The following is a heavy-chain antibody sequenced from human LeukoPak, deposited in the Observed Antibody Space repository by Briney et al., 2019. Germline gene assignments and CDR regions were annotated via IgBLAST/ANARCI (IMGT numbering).Heavy chain of an antibody. V-gene: IGHV4-39*01. CDR1: GGSISSSSYY. CDR3: ARLARFGELLSSAFDI. CDR2: IYYSGST. J-gene: IGHJ3*02. Sequence: PSETLSLTCTVSGGSISSSSYYWGWIRQPPGKGLEWIGSIYYSGSTYYNPSLKSRVTISVDTSKNQFSLKLSSVTAADTAVYYCARLARFGELLSSAFDIWGQGTMVTVSS. D-gene: IGHD3-10*01.